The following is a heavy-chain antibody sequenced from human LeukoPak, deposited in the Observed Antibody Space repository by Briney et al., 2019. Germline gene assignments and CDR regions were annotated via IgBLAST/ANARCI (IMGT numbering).Heavy chain of an antibody. D-gene: IGHD3-10*01. V-gene: IGHV6-1*01. CDR3: ARIGDPLGGYYFTELEY. CDR1: GDSVSSNSAA. J-gene: IGHJ4*02. CDR2: TYYRSKWHS. Sequence: SQTLSLTCAISGDSVSSNSAAWNWIRQSPSRGLEWLGRTYYRSKWHSYYAPSVKSRITINPDTSKNQFSLQLKSVTPEDTAVYYCARIGDPLGGYYFTELEYWGQGTLVTVSS.